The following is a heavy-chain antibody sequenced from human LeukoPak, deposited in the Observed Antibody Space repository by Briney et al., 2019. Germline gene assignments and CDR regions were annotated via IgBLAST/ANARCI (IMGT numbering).Heavy chain of an antibody. V-gene: IGHV1-24*01. J-gene: IGHJ4*02. D-gene: IGHD3-22*01. CDR1: GYTLTALS. CDR2: FDPEDGET. Sequence: ASVKVSCKVSGYTLTALSMHWVRQAPGKGLEWMGGFDPEDGETIYAQKFQGRVTMTEDTSTDTAYMELSSLRSEDTAVYYCATASKYYYDSSGYYPFDYWGQGTLVTVPS. CDR3: ATASKYYYDSSGYYPFDY.